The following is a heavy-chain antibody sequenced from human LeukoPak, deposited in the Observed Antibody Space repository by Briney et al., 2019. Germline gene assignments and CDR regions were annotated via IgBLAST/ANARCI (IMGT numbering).Heavy chain of an antibody. J-gene: IGHJ4*02. CDR2: FKTKYHQV. CDR3: ARSVPDYTRFDY. Sequence: PGGSLRLSCVASVFTFSDYAMNWVRQAPGKGLEWVSTFKTKYHQVYYAESVRGRFTISTDNSRNTVFLQMNSLRADDTALYYCARSVPDYTRFDYWGQGALVTVSS. V-gene: IGHV3-23*05. D-gene: IGHD4-11*01. CDR1: VFTFSDYA.